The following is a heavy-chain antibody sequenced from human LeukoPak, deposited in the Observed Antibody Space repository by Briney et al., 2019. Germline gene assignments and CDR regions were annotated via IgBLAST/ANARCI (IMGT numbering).Heavy chain of an antibody. CDR2: ISSSGSTI. CDR1: GFTFSSYK. D-gene: IGHD3-10*02. J-gene: IGHJ6*04. V-gene: IGHV3-48*03. Sequence: GGSLRLSCAASGFTFSSYKVNWVRQAPGKGLEWVSYISSSGSTIYYADSVKGRFTISRDNAMNSLYLQMNSLRAEDTAVYYCAELGITMIGGVWGKGTTVTISS. CDR3: AELGITMIGGV.